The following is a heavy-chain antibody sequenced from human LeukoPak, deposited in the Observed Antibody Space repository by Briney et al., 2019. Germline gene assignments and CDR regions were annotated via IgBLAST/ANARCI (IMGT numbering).Heavy chain of an antibody. Sequence: GRSLRLSCAASGFTFDDYAMHWVRQAPGKGLEWVSGISWNSGSIGYADSVKGRFTISRDNSKNTLYLQMNSLRAEDTAVYYCANSKTGIVGARGDAFDIWGQGTMVTVSS. V-gene: IGHV3-9*01. CDR3: ANSKTGIVGARGDAFDI. D-gene: IGHD1-26*01. CDR1: GFTFDDYA. CDR2: ISWNSGSI. J-gene: IGHJ3*02.